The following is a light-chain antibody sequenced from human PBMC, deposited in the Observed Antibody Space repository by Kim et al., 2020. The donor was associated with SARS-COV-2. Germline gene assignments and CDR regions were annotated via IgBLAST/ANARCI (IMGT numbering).Light chain of an antibody. J-gene: IGKJ4*01. V-gene: IGKV3-11*01. Sequence: LSPGDRATLSCRARPNVVNYLAWYQQKPGQAPRLLISDGSNRATGIPARFSGSGSGTHFTLTISSLEPEDVGFYYCQQRRDWPLTFGGGTKVDIK. CDR3: QQRRDWPLT. CDR2: DGS. CDR1: PNVVNY.